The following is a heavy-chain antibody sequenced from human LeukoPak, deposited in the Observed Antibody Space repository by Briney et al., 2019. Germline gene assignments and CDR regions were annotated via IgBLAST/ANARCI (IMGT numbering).Heavy chain of an antibody. J-gene: IGHJ6*03. V-gene: IGHV3-49*04. CDR2: IRSKAYGGTT. CDR3: TRDFMVTTWGYYYYYYMDV. Sequence: GRSLRLSCTASGFTFGDYAMSWVRQAPGKGLEWVGFIRSKAYGGTTEYAASVKGRFAISRDDSKSIAYLQMNSLKTEDTAVYYCTRDFMVTTWGYYYYYYMDVWGKGTTVTVSS. D-gene: IGHD4-11*01. CDR1: GFTFGDYA.